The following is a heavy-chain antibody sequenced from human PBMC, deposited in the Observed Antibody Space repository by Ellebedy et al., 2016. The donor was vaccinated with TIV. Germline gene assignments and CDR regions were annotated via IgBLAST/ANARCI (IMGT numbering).Heavy chain of an antibody. CDR3: ASSLI. J-gene: IGHJ4*02. V-gene: IGHV3-7*01. CDR2: IKQDGSET. CDR1: GFTFSGYW. Sequence: ETLSLTCAASGFTFSGYWMSWVRQAPGKGLEWVANIKQDGSETYYVDSVKGRFTISRDNAKNSLYLQMNSLRAEDTAVYYCASSLIWGQGTLVTVSS.